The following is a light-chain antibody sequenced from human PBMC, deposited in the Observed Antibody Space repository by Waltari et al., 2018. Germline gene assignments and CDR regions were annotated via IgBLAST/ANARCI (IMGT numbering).Light chain of an antibody. Sequence: QSALTQPRPVSGSPGQSVPLSCPGTSSDAAGYNYVSWYQQHPAKAPKLMIYVVSKRPSGVPDRFSGSKSGNTASLTISGLQAEDEADYYCCSYAGSYTFVFGTGTKVTVL. CDR1: SSDAAGYNY. CDR2: VVS. V-gene: IGLV2-11*01. CDR3: CSYAGSYTFV. J-gene: IGLJ1*01.